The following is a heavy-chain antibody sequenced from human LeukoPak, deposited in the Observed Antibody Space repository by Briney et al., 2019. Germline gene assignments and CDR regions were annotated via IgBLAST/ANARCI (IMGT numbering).Heavy chain of an antibody. J-gene: IGHJ4*02. V-gene: IGHV1-69*01. Sequence: ASVKVSCKASGGTFSSYAISWVRQAPGQGLEWMGGIIPIFGHRSSRAEYESTSTAYMELSSLRSEDTAVYYCAHLRRGYSYGRSFDYWGQGTLVTVSS. D-gene: IGHD5-18*01. CDR3: AHLRRGYSYGRSFDY. CDR2: IIPIFG. CDR1: GGTFSSYA.